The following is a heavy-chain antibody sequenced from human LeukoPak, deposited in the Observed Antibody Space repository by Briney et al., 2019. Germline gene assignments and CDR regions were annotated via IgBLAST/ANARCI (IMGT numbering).Heavy chain of an antibody. CDR1: GYIFAGYN. V-gene: IGHV1-2*02. J-gene: IGHJ4*02. D-gene: IGHD5-12*01. CDR3: AREGSAFDYYYFDS. Sequence: AASVTVSCKTSGYIFAGYNMHWVRQAPGQGLEWMGRIDPNSGDTMISQKFQGRVTVTRGTSISTVYMQLKGLRSDDTAIYYCAREGSAFDYYYFDSWGRGTLVTVSS. CDR2: IDPNSGDT.